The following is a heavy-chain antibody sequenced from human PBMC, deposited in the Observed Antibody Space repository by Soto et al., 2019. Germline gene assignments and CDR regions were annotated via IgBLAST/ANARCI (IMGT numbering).Heavy chain of an antibody. Sequence: SETLPLTCTVSGGSISSGGYYWSWIRQHPGKGLEWIGYIYYSGSTYYNPSLKSRVTISVDTSKNQFSLKLSSVTAADTAVYYCAREIQWAGIYYFDYWGQGTLVTVSS. CDR3: AREIQWAGIYYFDY. D-gene: IGHD2-8*01. CDR1: GGSISSGGYY. V-gene: IGHV4-31*03. J-gene: IGHJ4*02. CDR2: IYYSGST.